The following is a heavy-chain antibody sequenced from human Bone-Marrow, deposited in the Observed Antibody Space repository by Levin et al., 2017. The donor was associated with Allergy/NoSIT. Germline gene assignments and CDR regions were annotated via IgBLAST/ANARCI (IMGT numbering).Heavy chain of an antibody. Sequence: PGGSLRLSCKASGFSFGTFWMAWVRQAPGKGLEWVAHMNQDGSERYYVDSVKDRFTISRDNAKNTLYLQMTTLNVEDTAVYHCARDIWQLPDYWGQGTQVTVSS. J-gene: IGHJ4*02. CDR1: GFSFGTFW. V-gene: IGHV3-7*01. CDR2: MNQDGSER. CDR3: ARDIWQLPDY. D-gene: IGHD1-7*01.